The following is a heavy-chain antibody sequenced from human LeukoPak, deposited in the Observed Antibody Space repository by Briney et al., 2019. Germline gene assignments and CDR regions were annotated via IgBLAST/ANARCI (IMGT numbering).Heavy chain of an antibody. CDR1: GFSLSTTGVG. V-gene: IGHV2-5*01. CDR3: ARMGGNRFDP. Sequence: SGPTLVNPTQTLTLTCTFSGFSLSTTGVGVGWIRQPPGKALEWLVVIFWNDDKYYSTSLKTRLSISKDTSKNQVVLTMTNMDPVDTATYYCARMGGNRFDPWGQGTLVTVSS. D-gene: IGHD1-26*01. CDR2: IFWNDDK. J-gene: IGHJ5*02.